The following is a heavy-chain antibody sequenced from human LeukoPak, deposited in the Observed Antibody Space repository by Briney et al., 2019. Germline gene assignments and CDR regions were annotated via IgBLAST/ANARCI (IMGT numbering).Heavy chain of an antibody. J-gene: IGHJ5*02. D-gene: IGHD2-2*01. V-gene: IGHV4-39*07. CDR3: ARDCSSTSCYANWFDP. CDR2: IYHSGST. CDR1: GGSISSSSYY. Sequence: PSETLSLTCTVSGGSISSSSYYWGWIRQPPGKGLEWIGSIYHSGSTYYNPSLKSRVTISVDTSKNQFSLKLSSVTAADTAVYYCARDCSSTSCYANWFDPWGQGTLVTVSS.